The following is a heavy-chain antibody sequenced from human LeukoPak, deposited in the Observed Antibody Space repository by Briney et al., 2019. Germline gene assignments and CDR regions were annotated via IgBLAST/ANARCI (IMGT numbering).Heavy chain of an antibody. Sequence: SETLSLTCTASGGSISSNYWSWIRQPPGKGLEWIGYIYYSGSTNYNPSLKSRVTISVDTSKNQFSLKLSSVTAADTAVYCCAREVDYYGSGSDNYYYYYMDVWGKGTTVTVSS. CDR3: AREVDYYGSGSDNYYYYYMDV. J-gene: IGHJ6*03. CDR1: GGSISSNY. V-gene: IGHV4-59*01. D-gene: IGHD3-10*01. CDR2: IYYSGST.